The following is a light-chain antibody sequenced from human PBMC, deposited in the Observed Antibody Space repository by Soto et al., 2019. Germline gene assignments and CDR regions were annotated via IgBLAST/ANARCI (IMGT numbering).Light chain of an antibody. J-gene: IGLJ1*01. CDR3: VSYTFSTTYV. CDR2: DVA. Sequence: QSVLTQPASVSDSPGQSITISCTGTSSDVGGSNFVSWYQQHPGEPPKLIIYDVANRPSVVSNRFSGSKSGSTASLIISTLQTEDDVDYYCVSYTFSTTYVFGNGTKVTVL. CDR1: SSDVGGSNF. V-gene: IGLV2-14*03.